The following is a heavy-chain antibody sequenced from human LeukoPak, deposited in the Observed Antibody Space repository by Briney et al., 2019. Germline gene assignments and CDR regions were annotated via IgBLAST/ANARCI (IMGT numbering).Heavy chain of an antibody. CDR3: ARAGSDIVVVPAADDAFDI. V-gene: IGHV3-11*04. Sequence: GGSLRLSCAASGLTFSDYYMSWIRQAPGKGLEGVSYISSSGSTIYYADSVKGRFTISRDNAKNSLYLQMNSLRAEDTAVYYCARAGSDIVVVPAADDAFDIWGQGTMVTVSS. J-gene: IGHJ3*02. CDR2: ISSSGSTI. D-gene: IGHD2-2*01. CDR1: GLTFSDYY.